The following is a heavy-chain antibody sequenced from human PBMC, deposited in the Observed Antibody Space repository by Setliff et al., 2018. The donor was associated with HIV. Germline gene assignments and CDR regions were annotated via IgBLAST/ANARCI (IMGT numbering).Heavy chain of an antibody. CDR1: GFTFSRYG. J-gene: IGHJ5*02. V-gene: IGHV3-30*03. Sequence: GGSLRLSCAASGFTFSRYGMHWVRQAPGKGLEWVAFISYDGSKKYDADFVKGRFTISRDNDKNSVHLQMTSLRAEDTAVYYCASSGSGSYINWFGPWGQGTLVTVSS. CDR3: ASSGSGSYINWFGP. CDR2: ISYDGSKK. D-gene: IGHD3-10*01.